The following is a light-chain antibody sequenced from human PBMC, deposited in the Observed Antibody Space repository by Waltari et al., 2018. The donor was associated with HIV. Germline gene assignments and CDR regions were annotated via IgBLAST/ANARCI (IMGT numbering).Light chain of an antibody. Sequence: QSVLTQAPSASGTPGQRVTLSCSGGNSNIGNNIVNWYQHLPGTAPKLLIQNNDQRPSGVPDRFSGSKSGTSASLAISGLHSEDEADYYCAAFDDELDGVLFGGGTKLTVL. CDR1: NSNIGNNI. CDR3: AAFDDELDGVL. CDR2: NND. V-gene: IGLV1-44*01. J-gene: IGLJ2*01.